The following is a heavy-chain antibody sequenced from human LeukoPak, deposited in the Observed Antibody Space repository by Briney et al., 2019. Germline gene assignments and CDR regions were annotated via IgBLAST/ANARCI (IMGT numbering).Heavy chain of an antibody. J-gene: IGHJ4*02. CDR2: INSDGSRT. Sequence: GESLRLSCAASGFTFTTYWMSWVRQAPGKGLVWVSRINSDGSRTDYADSVKGRFTISRDSAYNTLFLQMNSLRPEDTAVYFCARGLRPQSSSWYAVLDYWGQGILVTVSS. V-gene: IGHV3-74*01. CDR1: GFTFTTYW. D-gene: IGHD6-13*01. CDR3: ARGLRPQSSSWYAVLDY.